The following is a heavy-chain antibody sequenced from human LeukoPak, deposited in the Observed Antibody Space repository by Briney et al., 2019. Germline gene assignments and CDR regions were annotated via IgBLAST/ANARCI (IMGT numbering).Heavy chain of an antibody. V-gene: IGHV4-61*01. CDR3: ARFFEF. CDR2: IYSSGST. Sequence: PSGTLSLTCTVSGDSVGSYSHYWSWTRQPPGKGLEWIGYIYSSGSTNYNPSLKSRVTISVDTSKNQFSLKLRSVTAADTAVYHCARFFEFWGQGILVTVSP. CDR1: GDSVGSYSHY. J-gene: IGHJ4*02.